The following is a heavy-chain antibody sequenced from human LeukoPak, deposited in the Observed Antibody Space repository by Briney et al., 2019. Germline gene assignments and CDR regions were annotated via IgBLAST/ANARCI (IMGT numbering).Heavy chain of an antibody. CDR2: IYPGDSDT. J-gene: IGHJ5*02. CDR3: ARSGSGYSGYVAWFDP. Sequence: GESLKISCKGSGYSFTSYWIGWVRQMPGKGLEWMGIIYPGDSDTRYSPSFQGQVTISADKSTSTAYLQWSSLKASDTAMYYCARSGSGYSGYVAWFDPWGQGTLVTVSS. V-gene: IGHV5-51*01. CDR1: GYSFTSYW. D-gene: IGHD5-12*01.